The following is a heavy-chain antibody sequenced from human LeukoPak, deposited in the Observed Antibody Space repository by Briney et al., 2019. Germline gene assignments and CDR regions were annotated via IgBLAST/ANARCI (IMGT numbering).Heavy chain of an antibody. Sequence: SQTLSLTCTVSGDSFSYFYWSWIRQPPGKGLEWIGYIYNSGSTNYNPSLKSRVTISLDTSKNQFSLKLSSVTAADTAVYYCARGVVAAAGRTFDFWGQGTLVTVSS. D-gene: IGHD6-13*01. CDR3: ARGVVAAAGRTFDF. CDR2: IYNSGST. V-gene: IGHV4-59*01. J-gene: IGHJ4*02. CDR1: GDSFSYFY.